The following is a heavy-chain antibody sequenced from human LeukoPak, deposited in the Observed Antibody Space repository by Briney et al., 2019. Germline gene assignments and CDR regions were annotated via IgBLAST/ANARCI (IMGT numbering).Heavy chain of an antibody. CDR2: ISTSGST. J-gene: IGHJ4*02. Sequence: IPSETLTLTCTVSGGSITSSIYYWGWIRQPAGKGLEWIGRISTSGSTNYNPSLKSRVTMSVDTSTDQFSLKMSCVAAVEPAVYKCSRGPTVAKGGYFDYWGQGALVTVSS. CDR3: SRGPTVAKGGYFDY. D-gene: IGHD4-11*01. CDR1: GGSITSSIYY. V-gene: IGHV4-61*02.